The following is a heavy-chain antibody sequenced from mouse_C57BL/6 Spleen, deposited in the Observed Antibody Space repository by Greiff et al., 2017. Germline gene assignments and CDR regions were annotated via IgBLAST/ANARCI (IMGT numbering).Heavy chain of an antibody. CDR1: GYAFSSYW. V-gene: IGHV1-80*01. CDR2: IYPGDGDT. Sequence: VQGVESGAELVKPGASVKISCKASGYAFSSYWMNWVKQRPGKGLEWIGQIYPGDGDTNYNGKFKGKATLTADKSSSTAYMQLSSLTSEDSAVYFCARDYGSIPDYWGQGTTLTVSS. J-gene: IGHJ2*01. CDR3: ARDYGSIPDY. D-gene: IGHD1-1*01.